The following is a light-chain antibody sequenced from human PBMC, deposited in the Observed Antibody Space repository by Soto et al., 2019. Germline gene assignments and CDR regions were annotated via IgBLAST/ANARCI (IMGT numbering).Light chain of an antibody. CDR2: GNS. J-gene: IGLJ3*02. Sequence: QSVLTQPPSVSGALGQRVTISCTGSSSNIGAGYDVHWYQQLPGTAPKPLIYGNSNRPSGVPDRFSGSKSGTSASLAITGLQAEDEADYYCQSYDSSLSGWVFGGGTKLTVL. CDR1: SSNIGAGYD. CDR3: QSYDSSLSGWV. V-gene: IGLV1-40*01.